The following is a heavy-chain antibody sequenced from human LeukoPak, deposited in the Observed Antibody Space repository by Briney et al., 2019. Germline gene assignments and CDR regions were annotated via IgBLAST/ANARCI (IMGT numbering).Heavy chain of an antibody. D-gene: IGHD4-11*01. J-gene: IGHJ4*02. CDR1: GDSMSGSTYY. V-gene: IGHV4-39*01. CDR2: GCYRGTN. Sequence: PSETLSLTCSVSGDSMSGSTYYWAWVRQPPGKGREWVVSGCYRGTNYYNPSLKSRATITLDSRNQFSLRLTSVTAADTAVYYCGRLGIHKPYSLDYWGQGTLVTVSS. CDR3: GRLGIHKPYSLDY.